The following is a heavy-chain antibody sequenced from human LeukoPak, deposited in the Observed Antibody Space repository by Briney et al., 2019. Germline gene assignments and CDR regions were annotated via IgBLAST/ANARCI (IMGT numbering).Heavy chain of an antibody. V-gene: IGHV3-7*01. J-gene: IGHJ6*02. CDR3: ARGVRGYCSSSTCPVGMDV. Sequence: GGSLRLSCAASGFTFNAYWMSWVRQAPGKGLEWVANIKQDGSEKYYVDSVKGRVTISRDNAKNSLFLQMNSLRAEDTAVYYCARGVRGYCSSSTCPVGMDVWGQGTTVTVSS. CDR2: IKQDGSEK. D-gene: IGHD2-2*01. CDR1: GFTFNAYW.